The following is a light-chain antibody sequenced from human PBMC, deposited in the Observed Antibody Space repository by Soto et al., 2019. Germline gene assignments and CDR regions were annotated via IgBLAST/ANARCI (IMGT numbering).Light chain of an antibody. J-gene: IGLJ1*01. Sequence: QSALTQPASESGSPGQSITISCTGTSSDVGGYNYVSWYQQRPGKAPKFMIYEVTNRPSGVSNRFSGSKSGNTASLTISGLQAEDEADYYCASYTSRGTRVFGTGTKLTVL. V-gene: IGLV2-14*01. CDR2: EVT. CDR3: ASYTSRGTRV. CDR1: SSDVGGYNY.